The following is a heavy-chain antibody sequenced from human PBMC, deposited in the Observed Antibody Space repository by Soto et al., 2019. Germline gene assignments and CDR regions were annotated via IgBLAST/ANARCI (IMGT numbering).Heavy chain of an antibody. Sequence: PSETLSLTCAVYGGSFSGYYWSWIRQPPGKGLEWIGEINHSGSTNYNPSLKSRVTISVDTSKNQFSLKLSSVTAADTAVYYCAGGAIGQTKNRHYGMDVWGQGTTVTVSS. D-gene: IGHD3-22*01. CDR3: AGGAIGQTKNRHYGMDV. CDR2: INHSGST. J-gene: IGHJ6*02. CDR1: GGSFSGYY. V-gene: IGHV4-34*01.